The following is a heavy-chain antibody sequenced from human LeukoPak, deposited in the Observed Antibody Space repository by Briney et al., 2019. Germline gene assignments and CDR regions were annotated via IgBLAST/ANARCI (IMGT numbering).Heavy chain of an antibody. D-gene: IGHD1-26*01. V-gene: IGHV1-2*04. CDR1: GYTFTGYY. CDR3: ARESGSYFVDY. CDR2: INPNSGDT. J-gene: IGHJ4*02. Sequence: ASVKVSCKASGYTFTGYYMHWVRQAPGQGLEWMGWINPNSGDTNYAQKFQGWVTMTRDTSISTAYMELSRLRSDDTAVYYCARESGSYFVDYWGQGTLVTVSS.